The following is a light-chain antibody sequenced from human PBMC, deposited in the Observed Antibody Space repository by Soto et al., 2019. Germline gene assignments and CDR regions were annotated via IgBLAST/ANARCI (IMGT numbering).Light chain of an antibody. Sequence: QSVLTQPPSASGTPGQRVTISCSGGSSNIGSNTVNWYQQLPGTAPKLLIYSNNKRPSGVPDRFSGSKSGTSASLAISGLQSEDEADYYCAAWDGSLNGVVFGRGTKLTVL. CDR1: SSNIGSNT. J-gene: IGLJ3*02. CDR2: SNN. V-gene: IGLV1-44*01. CDR3: AAWDGSLNGVV.